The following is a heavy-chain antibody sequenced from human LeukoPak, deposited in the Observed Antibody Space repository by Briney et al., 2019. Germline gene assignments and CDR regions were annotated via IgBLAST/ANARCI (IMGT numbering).Heavy chain of an antibody. CDR3: AKAAVAVAGRSYFDY. CDR1: GFTFSSYG. V-gene: IGHV3-30*02. CDR2: IRYDGSNK. J-gene: IGHJ4*02. D-gene: IGHD6-19*01. Sequence: PGGSLRLSCAASGFTFSSYGMHWVRQAPGKGLEWVAFIRYDGSNKYYADSVKGRFTISRDNSKNTLYLQMNSLRAEDTAVYYCAKAAVAVAGRSYFDYWGQGTLVTVSS.